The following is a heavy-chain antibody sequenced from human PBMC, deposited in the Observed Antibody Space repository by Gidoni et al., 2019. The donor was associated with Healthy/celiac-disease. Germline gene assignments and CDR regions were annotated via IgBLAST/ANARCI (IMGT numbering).Heavy chain of an antibody. CDR2: IDPSDSYT. J-gene: IGHJ3*02. Sequence: EVQLVQSGAAVKKPGESLRLSCKGSGYSFTSYWISWVRQMTGKGLEWMGRIDPSDSYTNDSPSFQGHVTISADKSISTAYLQWSSLKASDTAMYYCARHEEYQLVGAFDIWGQGTMVTVSS. D-gene: IGHD2-2*01. CDR3: ARHEEYQLVGAFDI. V-gene: IGHV5-10-1*03. CDR1: GYSFTSYW.